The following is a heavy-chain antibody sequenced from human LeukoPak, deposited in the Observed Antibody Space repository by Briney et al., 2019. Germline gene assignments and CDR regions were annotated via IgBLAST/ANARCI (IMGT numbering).Heavy chain of an antibody. J-gene: IGHJ4*02. CDR3: AKSRGESRGASNY. D-gene: IGHD1-26*01. CDR1: GFTFSSYA. CDR2: ISGSGYTT. V-gene: IGHV3-23*01. Sequence: GGSLRLSCAASGFTFSSYAMNWVRQAPGKGLEWVSFISGSGYTTYYADSVKGRFTISRDSSKNTLYLQMNSLRAEDTAVYYCAKSRGESRGASNYWGQGTLVTVSS.